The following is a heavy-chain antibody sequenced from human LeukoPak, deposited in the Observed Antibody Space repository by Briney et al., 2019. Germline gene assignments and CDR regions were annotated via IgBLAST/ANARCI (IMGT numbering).Heavy chain of an antibody. CDR1: GFTFSSYA. D-gene: IGHD3-22*01. Sequence: GGSLRLSCAASGFTFSSYAMNWVRQAPGKGRGWVPSISRGSDHIFYADSMKGRFTISRDNAKNSLYLQMNSLGAEDTAVYYCARPYDTRGYFPDYWGQGTLVTVSS. CDR2: ISRGSDHI. CDR3: ARPYDTRGYFPDY. V-gene: IGHV3-21*01. J-gene: IGHJ4*02.